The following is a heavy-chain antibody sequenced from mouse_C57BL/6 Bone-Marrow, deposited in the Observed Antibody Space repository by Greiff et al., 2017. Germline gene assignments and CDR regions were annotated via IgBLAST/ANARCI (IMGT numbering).Heavy chain of an antibody. D-gene: IGHD3-1*01. J-gene: IGHJ4*01. CDR2: IYPGSGST. CDR1: GYTFTSYW. Sequence: QVQLQQPGAELVKPGASVKMSCKASGYTFTSYWITWVKQRPGQGLEWIGDIYPGSGSTNYNEKFKSKATLTVDTSSSTAYMQLSSLTSEDSAVYYCARGPGLRSYAMDYWGQGTAGTVSS. CDR3: ARGPGLRSYAMDY. V-gene: IGHV1-55*01.